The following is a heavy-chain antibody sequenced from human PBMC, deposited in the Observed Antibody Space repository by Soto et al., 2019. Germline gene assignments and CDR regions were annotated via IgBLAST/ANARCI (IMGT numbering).Heavy chain of an antibody. CDR3: ATDQADVVVVPSAMGAFDI. V-gene: IGHV3-23*01. J-gene: IGHJ3*02. D-gene: IGHD2-2*01. CDR1: GFTFSSYA. Sequence: GGSLRLSCAASGFTFSSYAMSWVRQAPGKGLEWVSAISGSGGSTYYEDSVKGRFTITRDNSKNTLYLQMNSLRAEDTAVYYCATDQADVVVVPSAMGAFDIWGQGTMVTVSS. CDR2: ISGSGGST.